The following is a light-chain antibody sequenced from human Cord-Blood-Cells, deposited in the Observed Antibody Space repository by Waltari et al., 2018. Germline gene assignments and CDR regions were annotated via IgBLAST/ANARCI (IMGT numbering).Light chain of an antibody. CDR2: GES. Sequence: EIVLTQSPGTLSLSPGERATLSCRARQSVSSSYLAWYQQKPGQAPRLLIYGESSRATGMPDRFSGSGSGTDFTLTISRLEPEDFAVYYCQQYGSSRTVGQGTKVEI. J-gene: IGKJ1*01. CDR3: QQYGSSRT. CDR1: QSVSSSY. V-gene: IGKV3-20*01.